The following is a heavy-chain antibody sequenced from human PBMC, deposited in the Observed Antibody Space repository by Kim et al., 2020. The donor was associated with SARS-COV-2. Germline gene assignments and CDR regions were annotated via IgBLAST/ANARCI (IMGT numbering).Heavy chain of an antibody. CDR1: GFTFNSFA. Sequence: GGSLRLSCVVSGFTFNSFAMTWVRQPPGKGLEWVSIIGGGSGDDTYYIDSVKGRFTISRDNSKNTLNLQMNSLRVDDTAVYYCVRSGDDWLLDYWGQGSLVAVSS. J-gene: IGHJ4*02. CDR3: VRSGDDWLLDY. CDR2: IGGGSGDDT. V-gene: IGHV3-23*01. D-gene: IGHD3-9*01.